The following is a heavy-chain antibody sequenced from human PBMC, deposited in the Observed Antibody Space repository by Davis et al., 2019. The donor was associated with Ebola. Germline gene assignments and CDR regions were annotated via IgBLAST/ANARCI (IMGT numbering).Heavy chain of an antibody. CDR1: GCSFSGYY. V-gene: IGHV4-34*01. D-gene: IGHD5-12*01. CDR2: INHSGST. Sequence: SETLSLTCAVYGCSFSGYYWSWIRQPPGKGLAWIGEINHSGSTNYNPSLKSRVTISVDKSKNQFSLKLSPVTAADTAVYYCARGRYSGYDYYYWGQGTLVTVSS. J-gene: IGHJ4*02. CDR3: ARGRYSGYDYYY.